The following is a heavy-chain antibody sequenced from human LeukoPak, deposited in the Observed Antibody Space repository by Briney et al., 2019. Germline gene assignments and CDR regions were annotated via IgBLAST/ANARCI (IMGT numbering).Heavy chain of an antibody. J-gene: IGHJ4*02. CDR1: GFTFSNYP. D-gene: IGHD3-9*01. CDR3: ARGDILTGYKN. CDR2: ITSSSSYK. V-gene: IGHV3-21*01. Sequence: GGSLRLSCAASGFTFSNYPMDWVRQAPGKGLEWVSSITSSSSYKYYADSVKGRFTISRDNSKNSLYLQMNSLRAEDTAVYYCARGDILTGYKNWGQGTLVTVSS.